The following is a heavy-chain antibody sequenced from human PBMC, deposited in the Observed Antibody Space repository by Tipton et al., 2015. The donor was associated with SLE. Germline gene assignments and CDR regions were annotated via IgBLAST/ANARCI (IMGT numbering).Heavy chain of an antibody. CDR2: ITGSGDGP. CDR3: AKELTGTTGDH. Sequence: SGFTFSSFAMNWVRQAPGEGLEWVSSITGSGDGPYYADSVKGRFSISRDNSKSTMYLQMNSLRAEDTAVYYCAKELTGTTGDHWGQGTLVTVSS. CDR1: GFTFSSFA. D-gene: IGHD1-7*01. J-gene: IGHJ4*02. V-gene: IGHV3-23*01.